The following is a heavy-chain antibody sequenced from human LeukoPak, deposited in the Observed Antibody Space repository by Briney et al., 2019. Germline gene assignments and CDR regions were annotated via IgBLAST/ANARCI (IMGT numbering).Heavy chain of an antibody. V-gene: IGHV3-21*01. CDR1: GFTFSSYS. D-gene: IGHD2-15*01. Sequence: GGSLRLSCAASGFTFSSYSMNWVRQAPGKGLEWVSSISSSSSYIYYADSVKGRFTISRDNAKNLLYLQMNSLRAEDTAVYYCARVVVAARFDYWGQGTLVTVSS. CDR2: ISSSSSYI. CDR3: ARVVVAARFDY. J-gene: IGHJ4*02.